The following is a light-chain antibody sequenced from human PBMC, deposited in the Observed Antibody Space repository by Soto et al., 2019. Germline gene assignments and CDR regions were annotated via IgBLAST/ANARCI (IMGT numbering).Light chain of an antibody. J-gene: IGKJ1*01. CDR3: QQLNSYPRT. CDR2: SAS. CDR1: QGSGNS. V-gene: IGKV1-9*01. Sequence: IQLTQSPSSLSASVGDRVTITCRASQGSGNSLGWYQQKPGKAPELLIYSASALRNGVPSRFSGSGSGTDFTLTISSMQPADFATYYCQQLNSYPRTFGQGTKVEIK.